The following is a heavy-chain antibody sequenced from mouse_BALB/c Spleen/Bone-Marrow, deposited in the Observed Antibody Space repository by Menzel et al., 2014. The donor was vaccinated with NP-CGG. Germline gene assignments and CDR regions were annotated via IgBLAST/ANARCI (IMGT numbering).Heavy chain of an antibody. CDR3: TRGSYDLDY. CDR2: IFPSDSYT. J-gene: IGHJ2*01. V-gene: IGHV1-69*02. CDR1: GYTFTSYW. D-gene: IGHD2-3*01. Sequence: QVQPKQSGAELVRPGASGKLSCKASGYTFTSYWIKWVHQRPGQGLEWIGNIFPSDSYTNYNQKFKDKATLTVDKSSSTAYMQLSSPTSEDSAVYYCTRGSYDLDYWGQGTTLTVSS.